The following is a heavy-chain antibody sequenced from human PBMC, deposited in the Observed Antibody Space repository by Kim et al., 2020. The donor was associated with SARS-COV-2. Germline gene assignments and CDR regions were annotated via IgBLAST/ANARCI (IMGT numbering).Heavy chain of an antibody. CDR3: VKRGYTSTSSFDY. CDR1: GFTFSNYW. CDR2: ISDGGSRT. V-gene: IGHV3-74*01. Sequence: GGSLRLSCAASGFTFSNYWMHWVRQAPGKGLVWVSRISDGGSRTNYADSVKGRFTVSRDNSKNILYLEMTSLTAEDTALYYCVKRGYTSTSSFDYWGQGTLVTVSS. D-gene: IGHD6-13*01. J-gene: IGHJ4*02.